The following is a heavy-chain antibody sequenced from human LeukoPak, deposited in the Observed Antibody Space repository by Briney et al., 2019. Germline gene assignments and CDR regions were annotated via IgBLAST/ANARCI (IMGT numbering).Heavy chain of an antibody. CDR1: GGTFSSYA. V-gene: IGHV1-69*04. CDR2: IIPILGIA. CDR3: SIAAAGLGAFDI. D-gene: IGHD6-13*01. J-gene: IGHJ3*02. Sequence: GASVKVSCKASGGTFSSYAISWVRQAPGQGLEWMGRIIPILGIANYAQKFQGRVTITADKSTSTAYMELSSLRSEDTAVYYCSIAAAGLGAFDIWGQGTMVTVSS.